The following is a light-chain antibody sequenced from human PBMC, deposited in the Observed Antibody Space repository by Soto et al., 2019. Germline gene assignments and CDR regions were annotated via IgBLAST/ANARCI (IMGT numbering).Light chain of an antibody. CDR3: QQYGSSTWT. V-gene: IGKV3-20*01. Sequence: EIVLTQSPGTLSLSPGERATLSCRASQSVSSSYLAWYQQKPGQAPRLLIYGASSRATGIPDRFSGSGSGTDFTLTISRLEPEDFAVYYCQQYGSSTWTFSQGTKVDI. CDR2: GAS. CDR1: QSVSSSY. J-gene: IGKJ1*01.